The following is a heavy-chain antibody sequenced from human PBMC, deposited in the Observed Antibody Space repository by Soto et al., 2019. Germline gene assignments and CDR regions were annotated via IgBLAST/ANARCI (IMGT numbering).Heavy chain of an antibody. CDR2: ISSSSSTI. CDR3: ASDGEVSWSHDAFDI. J-gene: IGHJ3*02. Sequence: EVQLVESGGGLVQPGGSLRLSCAASGFTFSSYSMNWVRQAPGKGLEWVSYISSSSSTIYYADSVKGRFTISRDNAKNALYLQMNSLRDEDTAVYYCASDGEVSWSHDAFDIWGQGTMVTVSS. D-gene: IGHD3-16*02. CDR1: GFTFSSYS. V-gene: IGHV3-48*02.